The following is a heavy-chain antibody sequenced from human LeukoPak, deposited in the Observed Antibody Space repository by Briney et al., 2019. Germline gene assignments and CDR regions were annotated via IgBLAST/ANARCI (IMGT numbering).Heavy chain of an antibody. J-gene: IGHJ4*02. Sequence: PSETLSLTCAVYGGSFSGYYWSWIRQPPGKGLEWIGEINHSGSTNYNPSLKSRVTISVDTSKNQFSLKLSSVTAADTAVYYCARQLGAPHYYDSSGYSPPDMGVDYWGQGTLVTVSS. CDR1: GGSFSGYY. CDR2: INHSGST. D-gene: IGHD3-22*01. CDR3: ARQLGAPHYYDSSGYSPPDMGVDY. V-gene: IGHV4-34*01.